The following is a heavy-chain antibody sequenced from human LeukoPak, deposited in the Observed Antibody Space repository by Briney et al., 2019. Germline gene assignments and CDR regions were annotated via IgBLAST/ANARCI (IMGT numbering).Heavy chain of an antibody. CDR1: GFTFSSYW. D-gene: IGHD2-15*01. J-gene: IGHJ4*02. Sequence: GGSLRLSRAASGFTFSSYWMHWVRHAPGKGLVWVSRINTDGSSTSYADSVKGRFTISRDNAKNTLYLQMNSLRAEDTAVYYCARDSTALLLPDYWGQGTLVTVSS. V-gene: IGHV3-74*01. CDR2: INTDGSST. CDR3: ARDSTALLLPDY.